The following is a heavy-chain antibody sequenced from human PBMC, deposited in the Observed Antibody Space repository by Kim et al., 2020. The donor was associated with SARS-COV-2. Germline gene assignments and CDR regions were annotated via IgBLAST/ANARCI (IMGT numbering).Heavy chain of an antibody. CDR3: AMRSSGWSEYFQH. J-gene: IGHJ1*01. D-gene: IGHD6-19*01. V-gene: IGHV7-4-1*02. CDR1: GYTFTTYA. CDR2: INTNTGNP. Sequence: ASVKVSCKASGYTFTTYAMNWVRQAPGQGLEWMGWINTNTGNPTYAQGFTGRFVFSLDTSVSTAYLQISGLKAEDTAVYYCAMRSSGWSEYFQHWGQGTLVTVSS.